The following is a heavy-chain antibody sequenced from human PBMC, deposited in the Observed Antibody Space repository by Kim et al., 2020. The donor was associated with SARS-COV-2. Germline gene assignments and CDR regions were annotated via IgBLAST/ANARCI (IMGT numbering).Heavy chain of an antibody. CDR3: ARDVLGGAAGFDY. CDR1: GGTFSSYA. V-gene: IGHV1-69*04. CDR2: IIPILGIA. Sequence: SVKVSCKASGGTFSSYAISWVRQAPGQGLEWMGRIIPILGIANYAQKFQGRVTITADKSTSTAYMELSSLRSEDTAVYYCARDVLGGAAGFDYWGQGTLVTVSS. J-gene: IGHJ4*02. D-gene: IGHD6-13*01.